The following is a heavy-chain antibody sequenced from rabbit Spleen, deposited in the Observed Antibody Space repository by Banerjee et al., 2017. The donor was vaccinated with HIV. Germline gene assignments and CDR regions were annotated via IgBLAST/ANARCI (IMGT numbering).Heavy chain of an antibody. J-gene: IGHJ4*01. D-gene: IGHD4-2*01. CDR2: INTATTKP. CDR1: GFSFSDRDV. CDR3: ARGANNAGDGYIL. Sequence: QEQLEESGGGLVKPEGSLTLTCKASGFSFSDRDVMCWVRQAPGKGLEWIACINTATTKPVYASWAKGRFTISRISSTTVTLQMTSLTAADTATYFCARGANNAGDGYILWGPGTLVTVS. V-gene: IGHV1S45*01.